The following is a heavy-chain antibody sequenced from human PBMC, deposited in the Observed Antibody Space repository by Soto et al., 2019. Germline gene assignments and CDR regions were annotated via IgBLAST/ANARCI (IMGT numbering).Heavy chain of an antibody. CDR2: IYYSGST. CDR3: ASEGRNGDSFGY. Sequence: SETLSLSCTVSGVSISSYYWSWIRQPPGKGLEWIGYIYYSGSTNYNPSLKSRVTISVDTSKNQFSLKLSSVTAADTAVYYCASEGRNGDSFGYWGQGTLVTVSS. CDR1: GVSISSYY. D-gene: IGHD1-1*01. V-gene: IGHV4-59*01. J-gene: IGHJ4*02.